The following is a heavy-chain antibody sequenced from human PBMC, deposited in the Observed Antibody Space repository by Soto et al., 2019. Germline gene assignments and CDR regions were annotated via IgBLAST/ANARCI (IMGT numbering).Heavy chain of an antibody. Sequence: EVQLVESGGGLVQPGGSLRLSCAASGFSFHLDWLNWVRQAPGKGPEWVGLINSNIDGGATDYAATVEGRFTISRDDSKNTLYLQMNSLRTEDTAVYYCKTDAVTMQSTDLWGQGTLVTVSS. D-gene: IGHD4-17*01. J-gene: IGHJ5*02. V-gene: IGHV3-15*07. CDR2: INSNIDGGAT. CDR1: GFSFHLDW. CDR3: KTDAVTMQSTDL.